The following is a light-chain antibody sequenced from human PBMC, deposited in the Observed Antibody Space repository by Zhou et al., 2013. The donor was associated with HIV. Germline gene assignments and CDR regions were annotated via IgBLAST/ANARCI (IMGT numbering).Light chain of an antibody. CDR1: QGISSY. J-gene: IGKJ4*01. CDR2: AAS. CDR3: QTYNSVLLT. Sequence: DIQLTQSPSFLSASVRDRVTITCRASQGISSYLAWYQQKPGKAPKLLIYAASTLQSGVPSRFSGSGSGTEFTLTISSLQPEDVATYYCQTYNSVLLTFGGGTKVEI. V-gene: IGKV1-9*01.